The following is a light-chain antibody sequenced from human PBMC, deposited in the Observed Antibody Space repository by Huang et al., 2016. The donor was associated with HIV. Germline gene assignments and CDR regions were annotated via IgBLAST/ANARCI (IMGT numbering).Light chain of an antibody. V-gene: IGKV1-5*03. CDR1: QNISQW. Sequence: DIQMTQSPFALSPSVGDTVTITSRASQNISQWLAWYQQKPGKAPQLLIYKAFSLQDGVSSKCSGSGSGTDFTLTISSLQPDDFATYYCQQYNAYPWTFGQGTKVEIK. J-gene: IGKJ1*01. CDR3: QQYNAYPWT. CDR2: KAF.